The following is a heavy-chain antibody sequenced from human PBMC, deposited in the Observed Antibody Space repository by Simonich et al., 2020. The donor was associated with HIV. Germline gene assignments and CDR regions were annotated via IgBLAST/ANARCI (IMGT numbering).Heavy chain of an antibody. V-gene: IGHV4-39*07. CDR2: IYHSGST. Sequence: QLQLQESGPGLVKPSETLSLTCTVSGGSISSNNYYWGWIRQPPGKGLEWIGSIYHSGSTYNNPYLKGRVTISVDTSKNQFSLKLSSVTAADTAVYYCAREGGGYCSSTSCRYYYYGMDVWGQGTTVTVSS. CDR3: AREGGGYCSSTSCRYYYYGMDV. J-gene: IGHJ6*02. D-gene: IGHD2-2*01. CDR1: GGSISSNNYY.